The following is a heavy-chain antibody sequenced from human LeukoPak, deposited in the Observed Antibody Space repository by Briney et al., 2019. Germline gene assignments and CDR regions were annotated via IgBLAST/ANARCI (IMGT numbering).Heavy chain of an antibody. CDR1: GYTFTSYG. V-gene: IGHV1-18*01. J-gene: IGHJ6*02. Sequence: ASVKVSCKASGYTFTSYGISWVRQAPGQGLEWMGWISAYNGNTNYAQKLQGRVTMTTDTSTSTAYMELRSLRSDDTAVYYCARDQGDYSSQFYYYCGMDVWGQGTTVTVSS. CDR3: ARDQGDYSSQFYYYCGMDV. CDR2: ISAYNGNT. D-gene: IGHD4-11*01.